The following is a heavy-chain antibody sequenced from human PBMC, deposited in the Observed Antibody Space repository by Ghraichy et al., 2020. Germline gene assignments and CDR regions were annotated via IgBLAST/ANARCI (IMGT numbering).Heavy chain of an antibody. D-gene: IGHD1-26*01. CDR2: IRCHGNNI. V-gene: IGHV3-48*02. Sequence: GESLNISCAASGFTFSSFSMSWVRHAPGKGLEWVSDIRCHGNNIYYAGSVKGRFTISRDNAKNSLYLQMNSLRDEDTAVYYCARVRSGYYVDYWGQGTLVTVSS. CDR1: GFTFSSFS. CDR3: ARVRSGYYVDY. J-gene: IGHJ4*02.